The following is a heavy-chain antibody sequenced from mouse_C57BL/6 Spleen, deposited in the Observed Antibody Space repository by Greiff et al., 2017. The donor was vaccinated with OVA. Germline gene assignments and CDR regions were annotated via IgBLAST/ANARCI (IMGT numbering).Heavy chain of an antibody. J-gene: IGHJ1*03. D-gene: IGHD1-1*01. Sequence: QVHVKQPGTELVKPGASVKLSCKASGYTFTSYWMHWVKQRPGQGLEWIGNINPSNGGTNYNEKFKSKATLTVDKSSSTAYMQLSSLTSEDSAVYYCARWITTVHWYFDVWGTGTTVTVSS. V-gene: IGHV1-53*01. CDR2: INPSNGGT. CDR1: GYTFTSYW. CDR3: ARWITTVHWYFDV.